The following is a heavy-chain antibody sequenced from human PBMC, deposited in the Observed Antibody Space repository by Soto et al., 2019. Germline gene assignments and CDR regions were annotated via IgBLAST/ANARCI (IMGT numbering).Heavy chain of an antibody. Sequence: ASVKVSCKASGYTFTGYYMHWVRQAPGQGLEWMGWINPNSGGTNYAQKFQGRVTMTRDTSISTAYIELSRLRSDDTAVYYCARSDEVAAAGYYYYYGMDVWGQGTTVTVSS. V-gene: IGHV1-2*02. CDR1: GYTFTGYY. J-gene: IGHJ6*02. CDR3: ARSDEVAAAGYYYYYGMDV. CDR2: INPNSGGT. D-gene: IGHD6-13*01.